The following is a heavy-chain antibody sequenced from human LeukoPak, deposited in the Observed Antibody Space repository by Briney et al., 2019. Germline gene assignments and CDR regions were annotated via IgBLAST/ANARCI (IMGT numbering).Heavy chain of an antibody. J-gene: IGHJ4*02. CDR3: ARLSLTYYYDSSGYMFDY. CDR1: GGSISSSSYY. V-gene: IGHV4-39*01. Sequence: SETLSLTCTVSGGSISSSSYYWGWIRQPPGKGLEWIGSIHYSGSTYYNPSLKSRVTISVDTSKNQFSLKLSSVTAADTAVYYCARLSLTYYYDSSGYMFDYWGQGTLVTVSS. D-gene: IGHD3-22*01. CDR2: IHYSGST.